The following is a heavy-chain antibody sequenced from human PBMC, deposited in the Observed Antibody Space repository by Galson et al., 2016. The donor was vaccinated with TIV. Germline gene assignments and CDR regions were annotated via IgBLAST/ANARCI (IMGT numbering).Heavy chain of an antibody. V-gene: IGHV3-30*01. D-gene: IGHD2-15*01. Sequence: LRLSCAASESTFSDYTLHWVRQAPGKGLEWVAVISCEGATKHYADSVQGRFTIARDNSKNTLYLQMDSLRTEDTAVYYCARARYCSGCSCFIIDSWGQGTLVTVSS. CDR2: ISCEGATK. CDR1: ESTFSDYT. J-gene: IGHJ4*02. CDR3: ARARYCSGCSCFIIDS.